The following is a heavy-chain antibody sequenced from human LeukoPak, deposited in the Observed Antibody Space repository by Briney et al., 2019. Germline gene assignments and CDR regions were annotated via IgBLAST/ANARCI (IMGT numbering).Heavy chain of an antibody. D-gene: IGHD1-7*01. CDR3: AGIHNWNYAIDY. CDR2: ISPSGDST. V-gene: IGHV1-46*01. Sequence: ASVTVSCQASGYTFTSYYVHWVRQAPGQGVEWMGIISPSGDSTSYAQNFQGRVTMTRDTSTSTVYMELRSLRSEDTAVYYCAGIHNWNYAIDYWGEGTLVTVSS. J-gene: IGHJ4*02. CDR1: GYTFTSYY.